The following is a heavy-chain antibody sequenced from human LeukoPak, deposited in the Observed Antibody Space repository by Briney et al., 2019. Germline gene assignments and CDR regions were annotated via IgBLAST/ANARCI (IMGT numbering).Heavy chain of an antibody. CDR2: ISSSGSTI. CDR1: GFTFSDYY. CDR3: ASDGSSGYYWYNWFDP. V-gene: IGHV3-11*01. Sequence: GGSLSLSCAASGFTFSDYYMSWIRQAPGKGLEWVSYISSSGSTIYYADSVKGRFTISRDNAKNSLYLQMNSLRAEDTAVYYCASDGSSGYYWYNWFDPWGQGTLVTVSS. D-gene: IGHD3-22*01. J-gene: IGHJ5*02.